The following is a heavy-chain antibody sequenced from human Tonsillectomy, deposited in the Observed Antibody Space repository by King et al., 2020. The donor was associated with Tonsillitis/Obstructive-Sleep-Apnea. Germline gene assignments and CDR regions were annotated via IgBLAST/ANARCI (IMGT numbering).Heavy chain of an antibody. CDR2: IYWDDDK. Sequence: ITLKESGPTLVKPTQTLTLTCTFSGFSLSTGGVGVGWIRQPPRKALEWLALIYWDDDKSYSPSLKSRLTITKDTSKNQVVLTMTNMDPVDTATYYCARGSYDFDAFDIWGQGTMVTVSS. J-gene: IGHJ3*02. V-gene: IGHV2-5*02. CDR1: GFSLSTGGVG. CDR3: ARGSYDFDAFDI. D-gene: IGHD3-3*01.